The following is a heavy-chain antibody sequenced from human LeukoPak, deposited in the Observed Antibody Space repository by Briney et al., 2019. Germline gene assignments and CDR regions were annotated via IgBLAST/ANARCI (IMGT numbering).Heavy chain of an antibody. J-gene: IGHJ6*02. Sequence: GRSLRLSCAASGFTFSSYGMHWVCQAPGKGLEWVAVISYDGSNKYYVDSVKGRFTISRDNSKNTLYLQMNSLRAEDTAVYYCAKEVSGSYYVYYYYYYGMDVWGQGTTVTVSS. D-gene: IGHD1-26*01. V-gene: IGHV3-30*18. CDR1: GFTFSSYG. CDR2: ISYDGSNK. CDR3: AKEVSGSYYVYYYYYYGMDV.